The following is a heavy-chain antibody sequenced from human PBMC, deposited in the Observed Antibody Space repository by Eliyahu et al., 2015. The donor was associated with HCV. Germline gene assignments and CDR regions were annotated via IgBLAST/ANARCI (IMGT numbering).Heavy chain of an antibody. CDR2: VIPKFGTT. CDR3: TRRWLTIFGVVSFDM. J-gene: IGHJ3*02. CDR1: GXTFSRDX. Sequence: QVQLVQSGAEVXXPGXXVKVSCKASGXTFSRDXINXVRQAPGQGXEWMGRVIPKFGTTNYAQKLQGXVNITADESTSAAYMELSSLTSEDTGVYYCTRRWLTIFGVVSFDMWGQGTMVTVSS. D-gene: IGHD3-3*01. V-gene: IGHV1-69*18.